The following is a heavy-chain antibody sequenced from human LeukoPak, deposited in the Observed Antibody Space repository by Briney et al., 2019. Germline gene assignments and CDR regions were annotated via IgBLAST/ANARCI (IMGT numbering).Heavy chain of an antibody. V-gene: IGHV5-51*01. CDR1: GYSFTNYW. J-gene: IGHJ4*02. CDR2: IYPGDSDT. Sequence: GESLKISCKGSGYSFTNYWIGWVRQMPGKGLEWMGIIYPGDSDTRYNPSLQGQVTISADKSISTAYLQWSSLTASDTAMYYCARQGYNFAQRPFDYWGQGTLVTVSS. CDR3: ARQGYNFAQRPFDY. D-gene: IGHD1-1*01.